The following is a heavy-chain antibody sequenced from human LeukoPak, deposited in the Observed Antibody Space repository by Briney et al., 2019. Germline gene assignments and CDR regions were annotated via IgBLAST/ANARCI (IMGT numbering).Heavy chain of an antibody. J-gene: IGHJ4*02. Sequence: SVNVSCRASGVTFSSYAISWVRQAPGQGLEWMGGIIPIFGTANYAQKFQGRVSITADESTSTAYMELSSLRSEDTAVYYCARGSRGSLDYWGQGTLVTVSS. CDR2: IIPIFGTA. CDR1: GVTFSSYA. D-gene: IGHD3-10*01. CDR3: ARGSRGSLDY. V-gene: IGHV1-69*01.